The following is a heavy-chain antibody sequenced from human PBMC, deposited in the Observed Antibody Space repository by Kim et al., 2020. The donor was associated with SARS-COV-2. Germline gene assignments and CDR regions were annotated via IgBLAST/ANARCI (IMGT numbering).Heavy chain of an antibody. J-gene: IGHJ4*02. Sequence: NYAQKFQGRVTITADESTSTAYMELSSLRSEDTAVYYCARVMGPYMEFDYWGQGTLVTVSS. D-gene: IGHD1-1*01. CDR3: ARVMGPYMEFDY. V-gene: IGHV1-69*01.